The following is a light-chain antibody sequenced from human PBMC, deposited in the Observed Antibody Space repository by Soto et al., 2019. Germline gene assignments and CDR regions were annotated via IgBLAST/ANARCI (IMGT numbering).Light chain of an antibody. CDR3: QQYTNWPWT. J-gene: IGKJ1*01. Sequence: EIVLTQSPATLSLSPGERATLSCRASQDINAYLAWYQQKPGQAPRLLIYDASNRATGIPARFSGSGPGTDFTLTISSLEPEDFAVYYCQQYTNWPWTFGQGTKVDIK. CDR2: DAS. V-gene: IGKV3D-11*01. CDR1: QDINAY.